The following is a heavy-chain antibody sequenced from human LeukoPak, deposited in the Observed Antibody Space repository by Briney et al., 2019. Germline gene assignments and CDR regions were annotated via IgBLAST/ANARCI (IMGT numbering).Heavy chain of an antibody. CDR1: GFTFSSYA. Sequence: PGGSLRLSCAASGFTFSSYAMNWVRQAPGKGLVWVSRINSDGSSISYADSVKGRFTISRDNAKNTLYLQMNSLRAEDTAVYYCARESDSTWCGGTSFDYWGQGTLVTVSS. CDR3: ARESDSTWCGGTSFDY. V-gene: IGHV3-74*01. CDR2: INSDGSSI. J-gene: IGHJ4*02. D-gene: IGHD3-10*01.